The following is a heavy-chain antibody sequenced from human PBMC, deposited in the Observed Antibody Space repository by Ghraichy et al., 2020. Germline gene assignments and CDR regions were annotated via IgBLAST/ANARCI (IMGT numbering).Heavy chain of an antibody. CDR2: ISNSGGAV. CDR3: ARESPSSGWYPYFDY. CDR1: GITLSTYA. V-gene: IGHV3-48*02. D-gene: IGHD6-19*01. J-gene: IGHJ4*02. Sequence: GGSLRLSCAASGITLSTYAMNWVRQAPGKGLEWISYISNSGGAVYYADSVRGRFTISRDNSNNSLYLEMNSLRDDDAALYYCARESPSSGWYPYFDYWGQGALVTVSS.